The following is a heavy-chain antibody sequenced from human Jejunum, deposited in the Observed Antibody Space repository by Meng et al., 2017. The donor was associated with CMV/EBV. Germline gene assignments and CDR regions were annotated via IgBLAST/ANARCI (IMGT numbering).Heavy chain of an antibody. CDR2: ISSSGSTI. CDR3: ARVRRGSGTYYIDY. J-gene: IGHJ4*02. CDR1: GFTFSSYE. V-gene: IGHV3-48*03. Sequence: SGFTFSSYEMAWVRQAPGKGLEWVSYISSSGSTIYYADSVEGRFTISRDKAKNSLFLQMNSLRAEDTAIYYCARVRRGSGTYYIDYWGQGTLVTVSS. D-gene: IGHD3-10*01.